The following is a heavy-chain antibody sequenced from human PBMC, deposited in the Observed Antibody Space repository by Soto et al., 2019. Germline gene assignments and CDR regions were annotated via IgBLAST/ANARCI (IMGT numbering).Heavy chain of an antibody. CDR1: GGSISSSSYY. V-gene: IGHV4-39*01. J-gene: IGHJ5*02. CDR2: SYYSWST. CDR3: ASRXDEASWFDP. Sequence: PSETLSLSCTVSGGSISSSSYYWGWIRQPPGKGLEWIGSSYYSWSTYYNPALRSRVTISVDTSKNQFSLKLSSVTAADTALYYCASRXDEASWFDPWGQGTLVTVS.